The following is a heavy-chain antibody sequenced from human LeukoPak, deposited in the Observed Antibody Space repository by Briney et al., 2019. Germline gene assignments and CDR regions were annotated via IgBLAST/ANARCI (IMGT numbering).Heavy chain of an antibody. CDR2: INHSGSN. CDR3: ARGLGYCSSTSCYALHFDY. CDR1: GGSFSGYY. Sequence: SETLSLTCAVYGGSFSGYYWRWIRQPPGKGLEWIGEINHSGSNNYNPSLKSRVTIAVDTSKNQFSLKLSSVTAADTAVYYCARGLGYCSSTSCYALHFDYWGQGNLVTVSS. D-gene: IGHD2-2*01. J-gene: IGHJ4*02. V-gene: IGHV4-34*01.